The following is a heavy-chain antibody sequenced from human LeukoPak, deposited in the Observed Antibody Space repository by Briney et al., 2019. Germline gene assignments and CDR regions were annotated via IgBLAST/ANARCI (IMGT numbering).Heavy chain of an antibody. J-gene: IGHJ2*01. V-gene: IGHV3-53*01. CDR2: LYSGSST. D-gene: IGHD3-3*02. CDR3: ARVGDHFHWYLDL. CDR1: GFTVSTNY. Sequence: PGGSLRLSCAASGFTVSTNYMNWVRQAPGKGLEWVSILYSGSSTYYADSVEGRFTISRDSSKNTLFLQMNDLRAEDTAVYYCARVGDHFHWYLDLWGCGTLVTVSS.